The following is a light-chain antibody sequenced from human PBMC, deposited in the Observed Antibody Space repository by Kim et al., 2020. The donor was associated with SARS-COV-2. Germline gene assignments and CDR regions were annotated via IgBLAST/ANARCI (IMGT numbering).Light chain of an antibody. CDR3: QSYDISLTGFVI. Sequence: VPTSATGTNSNIGAGFDLTWYQQLPGTAPHLLISDNNNRPSGVPGRFSTSKSGISASLAITGLQAEDEADYYCQSYDISLTGFVIFGGGTQLTVL. J-gene: IGLJ2*01. CDR2: DNN. V-gene: IGLV1-40*01. CDR1: NSNIGAGFD.